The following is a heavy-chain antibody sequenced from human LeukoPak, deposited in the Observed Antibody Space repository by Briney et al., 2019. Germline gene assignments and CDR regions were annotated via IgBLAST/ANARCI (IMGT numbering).Heavy chain of an antibody. J-gene: IGHJ1*01. V-gene: IGHV3-23*01. D-gene: IGHD2-15*01. CDR3: AKYRSGGGGYYLGIEH. Sequence: HSGGSLRLSCAASGFSFSNYAMTWVRQAPGKGLEWVPRTSGSGDVKYYTDSVKGRFTISRTNSKNTLYLQMNSLRAEDTAVYYCAKYRSGGGGYYLGIEHWGQGTLVAVSS. CDR2: TSGSGDVK. CDR1: GFSFSNYA.